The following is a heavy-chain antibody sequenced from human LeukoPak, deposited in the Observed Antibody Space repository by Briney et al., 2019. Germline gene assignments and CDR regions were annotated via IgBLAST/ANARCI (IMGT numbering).Heavy chain of an antibody. J-gene: IGHJ4*01. CDR3: GKGRRSEDGLDF. Sequence: PGGSLRLSCAATGFPFSWSAMTWVRQTPGKGLDWVSSISSSGKSYFADSEKGLFTISKNNTKNMLYQQMNILSAEDAAEYYGGKGRRSEDGLDFWGQGTLVTVSA. V-gene: IGHV3-23*01. CDR2: ISSSGKS. D-gene: IGHD5-24*01. CDR1: GFPFSWSA.